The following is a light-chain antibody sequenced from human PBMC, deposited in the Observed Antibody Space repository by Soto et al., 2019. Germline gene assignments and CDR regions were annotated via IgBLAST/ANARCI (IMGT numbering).Light chain of an antibody. CDR3: QQYNNWPPYT. Sequence: EIVMTQSPATLSLSPGERATLSCRASQSVSTNLAWFQQQSGQAPRLLIYGASTRAAGIPARFSGSGSGTEFTLTISSRQSEDVAVYYCQQYNNWPPYTFGQGTKLEIK. CDR2: GAS. V-gene: IGKV3-15*01. J-gene: IGKJ2*01. CDR1: QSVSTN.